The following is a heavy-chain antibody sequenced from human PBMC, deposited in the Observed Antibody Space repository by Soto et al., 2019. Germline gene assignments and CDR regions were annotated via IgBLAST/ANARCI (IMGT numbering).Heavy chain of an antibody. CDR3: ARADSPPGWYNWFDP. D-gene: IGHD2-15*01. J-gene: IGHJ5*02. CDR1: GGSISSGGYY. Sequence: QVQLQESGPGLVKPSQTLSLTCTVSGGSISSGGYYWSWIRQHPGKGLEWIGYIYYSGSTYYNPSLKSRVTISVDTSKNPFSLKLSSVTAADTAVYYCARADSPPGWYNWFDPWGQGTLVTVSS. CDR2: IYYSGST. V-gene: IGHV4-31*03.